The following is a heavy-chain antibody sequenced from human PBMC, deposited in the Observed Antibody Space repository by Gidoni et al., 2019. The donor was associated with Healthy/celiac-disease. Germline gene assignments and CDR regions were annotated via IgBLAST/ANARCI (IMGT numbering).Heavy chain of an antibody. Sequence: QVQLVQSGAAVKKPGASVKVSCKASGYTFTRYYMHWVRQAPGQGLEWRGIINPRGGSTSNAKKFQGRLTMTRDTATSTVYMELSSLRSEDTAVYYCARVSPTTWDIVVGPAAMVSYYGMDVWGQGTTVTVSS. V-gene: IGHV1-46*01. D-gene: IGHD2-2*01. J-gene: IGHJ6*02. CDR1: GYTFTRYY. CDR3: ARVSPTTWDIVVGPAAMVSYYGMDV. CDR2: INPRGGST.